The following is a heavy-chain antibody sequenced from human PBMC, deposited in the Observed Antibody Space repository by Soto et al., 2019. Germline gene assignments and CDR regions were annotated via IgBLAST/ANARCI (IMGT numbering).Heavy chain of an antibody. Sequence: QVQLVESGGGVVQPGRSLRLSCAASGFSFSKYGMHWVRQAPGKGLEWVAAISDDGTKKYYGDSVKGRFTISRDNSKNTLYLQMDSLRAEDTAIYYCAIEFWETGGYYFDCWGQGTLVTVSS. J-gene: IGHJ4*02. D-gene: IGHD3-10*01. CDR1: GFSFSKYG. V-gene: IGHV3-30*03. CDR3: AIEFWETGGYYFDC. CDR2: ISDDGTKK.